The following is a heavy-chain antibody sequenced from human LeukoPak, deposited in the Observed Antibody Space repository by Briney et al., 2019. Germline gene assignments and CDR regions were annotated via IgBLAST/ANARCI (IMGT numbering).Heavy chain of an antibody. CDR1: GGSISSYY. D-gene: IGHD3-16*01. Sequence: SETLSLTCTVSGGSISSYYWSWIRQPPGKGLEWIGYIYYSGSTNYNPSLKSRVTISVDTSKNQFSLKLSSVTAADTAVYYCARAYDYVWGSYRLVFDYWGQGTLVTVSS. CDR2: IYYSGST. J-gene: IGHJ4*02. V-gene: IGHV4-59*08. CDR3: ARAYDYVWGSYRLVFDY.